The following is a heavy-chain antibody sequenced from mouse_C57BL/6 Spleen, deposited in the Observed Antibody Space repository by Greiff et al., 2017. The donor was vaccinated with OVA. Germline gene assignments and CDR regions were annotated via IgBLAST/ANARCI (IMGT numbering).Heavy chain of an antibody. V-gene: IGHV5-4*01. CDR3: ARVNDGYPGAY. J-gene: IGHJ3*01. D-gene: IGHD2-3*01. CDR2: ISDGGSYT. Sequence: EVQRVESGGGLVKPGGSLKLSCAASGFTFSSYAMSWVRQTPEKRLEWVATISDGGSYTYYPDNVKGRFTISRDNAKNNLYLQMSHLKSEDTAMYYCARVNDGYPGAYWGQGTLVTVSA. CDR1: GFTFSSYA.